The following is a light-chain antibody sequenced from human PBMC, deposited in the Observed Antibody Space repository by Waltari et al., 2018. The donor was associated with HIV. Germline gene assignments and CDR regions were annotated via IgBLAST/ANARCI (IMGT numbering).Light chain of an antibody. CDR3: CSFTGRKSLI. J-gene: IGLJ2*01. Sequence: QSALTQHAPVAGSPGQALTISCTGTRSDVAAYNLVPWYQQRPGKAPKLIIYEVNKRPSGVSDRFSASKSGNTASLTLSGLQAEDEANYYCCSFTGRKSLIFGGGTKLTVL. V-gene: IGLV2-23*02. CDR2: EVN. CDR1: RSDVAAYNL.